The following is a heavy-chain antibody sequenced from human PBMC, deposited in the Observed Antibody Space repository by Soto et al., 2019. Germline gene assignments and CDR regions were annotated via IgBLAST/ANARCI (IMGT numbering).Heavy chain of an antibody. CDR3: AKTSDSSLDYYYYYMDV. CDR2: ISGSGGST. Sequence: GGSLRLSCAASGFTFSSYAMSWVRQAPGKGLEWVSAISGSGGSTYYADSVKGRFTISRDNSKNTLYLQMNSLRAEDTAVYYCAKTSDSSLDYYYYYMDVWGKGTTVTVSS. D-gene: IGHD6-6*01. CDR1: GFTFSSYA. V-gene: IGHV3-23*01. J-gene: IGHJ6*03.